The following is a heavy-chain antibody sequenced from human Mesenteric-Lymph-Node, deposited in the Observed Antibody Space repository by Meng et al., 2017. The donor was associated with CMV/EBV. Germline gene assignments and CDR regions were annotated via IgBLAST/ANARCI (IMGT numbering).Heavy chain of an antibody. CDR3: ARGKLGYCSSTSCTSSLFDY. Sequence: ASVKVSCKAPGYTFTGYYMHWVRQAPGQGLEWMGWINPNSGGTNYAQKFQGRVTMTRDTSISTAYMELSRLRSDDTAVYYCARGKLGYCSSTSCTSSLFDYWGQGTLVTVSS. CDR2: INPNSGGT. D-gene: IGHD2-2*01. V-gene: IGHV1-2*02. J-gene: IGHJ4*02. CDR1: GYTFTGYY.